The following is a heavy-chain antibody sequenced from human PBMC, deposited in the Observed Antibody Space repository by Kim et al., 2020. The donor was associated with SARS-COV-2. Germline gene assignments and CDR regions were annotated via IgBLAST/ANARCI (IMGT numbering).Heavy chain of an antibody. CDR2: INANNGDT. Sequence: ASVKVSCKASGYTFTNYGITWVRQAPGQGLEWMGWINANNGDTNYAQKLQGRVTMTRDTSASTTYMELRSLRSDDTAVYYCARGLIAAAGDYWGQGTLVTVSS. J-gene: IGHJ4*02. CDR3: ARGLIAAAGDY. V-gene: IGHV1-18*01. D-gene: IGHD6-13*01. CDR1: GYTFTNYG.